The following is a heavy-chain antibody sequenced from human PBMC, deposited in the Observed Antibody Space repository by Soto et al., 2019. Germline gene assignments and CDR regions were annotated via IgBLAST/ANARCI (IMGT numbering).Heavy chain of an antibody. CDR2: ISSSGSTI. CDR1: GFTFSSYE. Sequence: EVQLVESGGGLVQPGGSLRLSCAASGFTFSSYEMNWVRQAPGKGLEWVSYISSSGSTIYYADSVKGRFTISRDNAKNSLYLQMNSLRAEDTAVYYCARVEVRGYYYGMDVWGQGTTVTVSS. V-gene: IGHV3-48*03. CDR3: ARVEVRGYYYGMDV. D-gene: IGHD3-10*01. J-gene: IGHJ6*02.